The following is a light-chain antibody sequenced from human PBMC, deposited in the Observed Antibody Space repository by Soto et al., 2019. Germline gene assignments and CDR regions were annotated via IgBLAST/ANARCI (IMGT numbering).Light chain of an antibody. J-gene: IGKJ1*01. CDR1: QGISKW. Sequence: DIQMTQSPSTLSASVGDRVTITCRASQGISKWLAWYQQKPGKAPKLLIYGASCLENGGPSRFSGSGSGTEFTLTISSLQHDDFATYFCQQYNSYDMWSFGQGTKVDLK. V-gene: IGKV1-5*01. CDR3: QQYNSYDMWS. CDR2: GAS.